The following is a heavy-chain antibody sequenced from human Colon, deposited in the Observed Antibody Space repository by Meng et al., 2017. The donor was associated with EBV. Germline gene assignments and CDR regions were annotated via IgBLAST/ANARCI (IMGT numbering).Heavy chain of an antibody. CDR3: ARRTTVNLRSFDS. CDR2: INHSGST. J-gene: IGHJ4*02. V-gene: IGHV4-34*01. D-gene: IGHD4-17*01. Sequence: QAPIQPWGEGLLKPSELLSLTCAVSVGSFSVYYWSWVRQAPGKGLEWIGEINHSGSTKFNPSLENRVSISVDTSENQVSLKLTSVTAADTAVYYCARRTTVNLRSFDSWGQGTLVTVSS. CDR1: VGSFSVYY.